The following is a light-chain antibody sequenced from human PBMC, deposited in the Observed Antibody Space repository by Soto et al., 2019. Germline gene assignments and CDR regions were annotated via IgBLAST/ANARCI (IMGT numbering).Light chain of an antibody. Sequence: DIQMTQSPSTLPASVGDRVTITCRASQSIDRWLAWYQQKPGKAPKLLIYAASSLQSGVPSRFSGSGSGTDFTLTISSLQPEDFATYHCQQSYSIPITFGQGTRLEIK. CDR3: QQSYSIPIT. J-gene: IGKJ5*01. CDR2: AAS. CDR1: QSIDRW. V-gene: IGKV1-39*01.